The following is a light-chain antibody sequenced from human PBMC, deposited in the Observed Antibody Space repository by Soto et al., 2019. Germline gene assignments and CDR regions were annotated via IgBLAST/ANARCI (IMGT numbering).Light chain of an antibody. CDR3: SSYSTSATAYV. Sequence: VLTQPASVSGSPGQSITISCTGSSSDVDNGYNSVSWYQQHPGKAPKLMIYEVRNRPSGVSNRFSGSTSGNTASLTISGLQAEDEADYYCSSYSTSATAYVFGTGTKVTVL. J-gene: IGLJ1*01. CDR2: EVR. CDR1: SSDVDNGYNS. V-gene: IGLV2-14*01.